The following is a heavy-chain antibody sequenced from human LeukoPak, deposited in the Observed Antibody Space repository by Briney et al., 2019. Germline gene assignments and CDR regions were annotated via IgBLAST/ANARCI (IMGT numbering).Heavy chain of an antibody. Sequence: GESLRLSCAASGFTFSSYAMAWVRQAPGKGLEWVSAISSSGGSTYYADSVKGRFTISRDNSKNTLYLQMNSLRAEDTAVYYCAKVQVRGAIPAVPPAFQHWGQGTLVTVSS. D-gene: IGHD6-13*01. CDR3: AKVQVRGAIPAVPPAFQH. V-gene: IGHV3-23*01. CDR2: ISSSGGST. CDR1: GFTFSSYA. J-gene: IGHJ1*01.